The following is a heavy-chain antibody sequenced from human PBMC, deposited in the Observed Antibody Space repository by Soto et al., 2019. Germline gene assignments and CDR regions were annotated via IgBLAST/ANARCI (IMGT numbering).Heavy chain of an antibody. CDR1: GFSFSDYA. CDR2: ISESGGST. CDR3: AKRSPYSSGWYSPIFDY. V-gene: IGHV3-23*01. J-gene: IGHJ4*02. Sequence: LRLSCAASGFSFSDYAMSWVRQAPGKGLEWVSVISESGGSTHYADSVRGRFTVSRDNSKNSLSLRMNSLRDEDTAVYFCAKRSPYSSGWYSPIFDYWGQGALVTVYS. D-gene: IGHD6-13*01.